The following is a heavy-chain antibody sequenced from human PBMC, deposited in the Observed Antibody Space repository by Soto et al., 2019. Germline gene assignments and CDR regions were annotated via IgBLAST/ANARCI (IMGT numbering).Heavy chain of an antibody. D-gene: IGHD1-26*01. Sequence: QVQLQQWGAGLLKPSETLSLTCAVYGGSFSGYYWSWIRQPPGKGLEWIGEINHRGSTNYTPSLKSRVTISVATSKNQFSLKLSSVTASDTAVYYCARGPRVRGSYYGYYYYGMDVWGQGSTVTVSS. CDR2: INHRGST. V-gene: IGHV4-34*01. CDR1: GGSFSGYY. CDR3: ARGPRVRGSYYGYYYYGMDV. J-gene: IGHJ6*02.